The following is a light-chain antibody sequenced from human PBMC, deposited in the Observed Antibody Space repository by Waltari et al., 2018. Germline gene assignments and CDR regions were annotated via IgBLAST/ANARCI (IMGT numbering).Light chain of an antibody. J-gene: IGKJ4*01. CDR2: GAS. CDR1: QSVSSN. V-gene: IGKV3D-15*01. CDR3: QQYNNWPLLLT. Sequence: IVLTQSPATLSVSPGERATLSCRASQSVSSNLAWYQQNPGQAPRLLIYGASTRATGSPARFSGSGSGTEFTLTISSLQSEDFAVYYCQQYNNWPLLLTFGGGTKVEIK.